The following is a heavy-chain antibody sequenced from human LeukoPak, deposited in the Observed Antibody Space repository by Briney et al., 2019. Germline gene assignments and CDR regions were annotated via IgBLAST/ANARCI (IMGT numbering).Heavy chain of an antibody. CDR2: IKSKTDGGTT. J-gene: IGHJ6*02. Sequence: PGGSLRLSCAASGFTFSNAWMSWVRQAPGKGLEWVGRIKSKTDGGTTDYAAPVKGRFTISRDDSKNTLYLQMNSLKTEDTAVYYCTTPPGYDFWSGYYFRPYYYYYYYGMDVWGQGTTVTVSS. CDR1: GFTFSNAW. V-gene: IGHV3-15*01. CDR3: TTPPGYDFWSGYYFRPYYYYYYYGMDV. D-gene: IGHD3-3*01.